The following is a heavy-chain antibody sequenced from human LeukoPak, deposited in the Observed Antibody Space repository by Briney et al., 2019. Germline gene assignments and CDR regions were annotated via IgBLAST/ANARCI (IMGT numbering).Heavy chain of an antibody. Sequence: PSETLSLTCTVSGGSISSYYWSWIRQPAGKGLEWIGRIYTSGSTNYNPSLKNRVTMSVDTSKNQFSLKLSSVTAADTAVYYCARDRKIAGTDNNWFDPWGQGTLVTVSS. D-gene: IGHD1/OR15-1a*01. CDR2: IYTSGST. CDR3: ARDRKIAGTDNNWFDP. CDR1: GGSISSYY. J-gene: IGHJ5*02. V-gene: IGHV4-4*07.